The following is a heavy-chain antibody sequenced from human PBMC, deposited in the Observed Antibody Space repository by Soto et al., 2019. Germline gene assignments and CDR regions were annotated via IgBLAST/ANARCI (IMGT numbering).Heavy chain of an antibody. CDR1: GFTFSSYA. J-gene: IGHJ4*02. Sequence: PGGSLRLSCAASGFTFSSYAMTWVRQAPGKGLEWVSTVSRSAVGTYYADSVKGRFTISRDNSKNMLYLQMNRLRAEDTAVYYCARGGGYCSDISRGLCYFDYWGQGTPVTVSS. CDR2: VSRSAVGT. V-gene: IGHV3-23*01. CDR3: ARGGGYCSDISRGLCYFDY. D-gene: IGHD2-15*01.